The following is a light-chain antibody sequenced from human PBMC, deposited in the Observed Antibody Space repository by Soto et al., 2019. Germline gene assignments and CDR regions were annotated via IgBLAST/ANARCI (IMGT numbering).Light chain of an antibody. Sequence: EIVLTQSPGTLSVSPGERATLSCRASQNLYSSYLAWYQQKPGQAPRLLIYAASSRATGIPDRFSGSASGTDFTLTLNRLEPEDFAVYHCQLYGSSPLYTFGQGTKLEIK. V-gene: IGKV3-20*01. CDR1: QNLYSSY. CDR2: AAS. CDR3: QLYGSSPLYT. J-gene: IGKJ2*01.